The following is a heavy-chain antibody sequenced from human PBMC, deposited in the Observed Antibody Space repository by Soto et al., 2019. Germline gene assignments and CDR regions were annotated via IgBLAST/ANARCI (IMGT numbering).Heavy chain of an antibody. J-gene: IGHJ4*02. Sequence: SVKVSCKASGGTFSSYAISWVRQAPGQGLEWMGGIIPIFGTANYAQKFQGRVTITADESTSTAYMELSSLRSEDTAVYYCARDRAPANRNPGAGFDYSGQATLVTVSS. CDR3: ARDRAPANRNPGAGFDY. CDR2: IIPIFGTA. D-gene: IGHD1-1*01. V-gene: IGHV1-69*13. CDR1: GGTFSSYA.